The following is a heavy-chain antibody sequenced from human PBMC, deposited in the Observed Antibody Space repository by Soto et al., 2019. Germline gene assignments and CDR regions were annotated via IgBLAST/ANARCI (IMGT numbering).Heavy chain of an antibody. Sequence: SETLSLTCTVSGGSISSSSYYWGWIRQPPGKGLEWIGSICYSGSTYYNPSLKSRVTISVDTSKNQFSLKLSSVTAADTAVYYCAKDPNTDYVGAFEMWGQGTMVTVSS. J-gene: IGHJ3*02. CDR1: GGSISSSSYY. V-gene: IGHV4-39*07. CDR3: AKDPNTDYVGAFEM. CDR2: ICYSGST. D-gene: IGHD4-17*01.